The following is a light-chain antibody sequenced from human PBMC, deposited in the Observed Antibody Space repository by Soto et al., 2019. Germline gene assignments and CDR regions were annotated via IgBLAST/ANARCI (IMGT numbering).Light chain of an antibody. CDR3: QQYGSSPNT. Sequence: EIVLTQSPGTLSLSPGERATLSCRASQSVSNSYLAWYQQKPGQAPRLLIYGSSSRATGIPDRFSGSRSGTDFTLTISRLEPEDFAVYYCQQYGSSPNTFGPGTKVDIK. J-gene: IGKJ3*01. CDR1: QSVSNSY. V-gene: IGKV3-20*01. CDR2: GSS.